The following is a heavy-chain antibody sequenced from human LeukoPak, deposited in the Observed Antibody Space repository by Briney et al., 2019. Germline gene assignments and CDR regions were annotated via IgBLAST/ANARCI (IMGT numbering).Heavy chain of an antibody. D-gene: IGHD4-23*01. CDR3: ARDRDGGPDY. Sequence: GGSLRLSCAASGFTFSSYWMQWVRQAPGKGLVWVSRIDGDGSSTNYADSVKGRFTISRDNAKNSLYLQMNSLRVEDTAVYYCARDRDGGPDYWGQGTLVTVSS. CDR2: IDGDGSST. J-gene: IGHJ4*02. CDR1: GFTFSSYW. V-gene: IGHV3-74*01.